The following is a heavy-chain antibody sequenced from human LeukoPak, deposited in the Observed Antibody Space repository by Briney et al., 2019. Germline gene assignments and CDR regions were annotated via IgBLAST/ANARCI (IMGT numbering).Heavy chain of an antibody. CDR1: GFTFSDYY. CDR2: ISSSGSTI. V-gene: IGHV3-11*04. J-gene: IGHJ6*03. D-gene: IGHD3-3*01. Sequence: PGGSLRLSCAASGFTFSDYYMSWIRQAPGKGLEWVSYISSSGSTIYYADSVKGRFTISRDNAKNSLYLQMNSLRAEDTAVYYCARAGPDYDFWSGYGSDYYSYNMDVWGKGPTVPVPS. CDR3: ARAGPDYDFWSGYGSDYYSYNMDV.